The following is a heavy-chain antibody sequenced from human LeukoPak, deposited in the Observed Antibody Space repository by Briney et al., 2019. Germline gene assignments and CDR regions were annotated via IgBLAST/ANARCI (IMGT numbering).Heavy chain of an antibody. Sequence: GSSVKVSCKASGGTFSNYAISWVRQAPGQGLEWMGGIIPIFGTANYAQKFQGRVTITADESTSTAYMELNSLRAEDTAVYYCARDGGNALRGYYMDVWGKGTTVTVSS. V-gene: IGHV1-69*01. CDR3: ARDGGNALRGYYMDV. D-gene: IGHD4-23*01. CDR2: IIPIFGTA. J-gene: IGHJ6*03. CDR1: GGTFSNYA.